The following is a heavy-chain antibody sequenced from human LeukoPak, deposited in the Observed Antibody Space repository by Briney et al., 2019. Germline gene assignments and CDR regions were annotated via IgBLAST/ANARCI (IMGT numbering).Heavy chain of an antibody. D-gene: IGHD2-15*01. CDR1: GYTFTGYY. J-gene: IGHJ4*02. CDR2: INPNSGGT. V-gene: IGHV1-2*06. Sequence: ASVKVSCKASGYTFTGYYMHWVRQAPGQGLEWMGRINPNSGGTNYAQKFQGRVTMTRDTSISTAYMELSRLRSDDTAVYYCARLNLGYCSGGSCHHSDYWGQGTLVTVSS. CDR3: ARLNLGYCSGGSCHHSDY.